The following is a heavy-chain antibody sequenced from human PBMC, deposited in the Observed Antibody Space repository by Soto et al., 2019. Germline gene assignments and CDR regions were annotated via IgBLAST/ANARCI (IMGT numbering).Heavy chain of an antibody. Sequence: PGGSLRLSCAASGFTFSSYGMHWVRQAPGKGLEWVAVISYDGSNKYYADSVKGRFTISRDNSKNTLYLQMNSLRAEDTAVYYCAKALYYYGSGSYYWYYYYGMDVWGQGTTVTVS. CDR1: GFTFSSYG. CDR3: AKALYYYGSGSYYWYYYYGMDV. CDR2: ISYDGSNK. D-gene: IGHD3-10*01. V-gene: IGHV3-30*18. J-gene: IGHJ6*02.